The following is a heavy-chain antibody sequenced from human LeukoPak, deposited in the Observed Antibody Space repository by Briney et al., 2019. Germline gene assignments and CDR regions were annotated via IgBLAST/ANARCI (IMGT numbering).Heavy chain of an antibody. V-gene: IGHV3-7*01. CDR1: GFTFGNSW. D-gene: IGHD3-3*02. CDR3: AREHSSHFT. J-gene: IGHJ4*02. Sequence: GGSLRLSCAGSGFTFGNSWMNWFRQAPGKGLEWVAHIKQDGSDTYVDSVKGRFTISRDIAKTSPFLHMNSLTTEDSAVYYCAREHSSHFTWGQGTLVTVSS. CDR2: IKQDGSDT.